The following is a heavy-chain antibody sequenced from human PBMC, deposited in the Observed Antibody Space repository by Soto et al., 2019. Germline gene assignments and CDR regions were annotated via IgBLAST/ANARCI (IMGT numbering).Heavy chain of an antibody. CDR3: ARAGITMVRRNWFDP. Sequence: PSETLSLTCTVSGGSISSGVYYWSWIRQHPGKGLEWIGYIYYSGSTYYNPSLKSRVTISVDTSKNQFSLKLSSVTAADTAVYYCARAGITMVRRNWFDPWGQGTLVTVS. CDR2: IYYSGST. V-gene: IGHV4-31*03. D-gene: IGHD3-10*01. CDR1: GGSISSGVYY. J-gene: IGHJ5*02.